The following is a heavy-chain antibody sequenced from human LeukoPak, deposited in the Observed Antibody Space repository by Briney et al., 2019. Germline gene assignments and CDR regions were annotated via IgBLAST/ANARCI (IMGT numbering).Heavy chain of an antibody. D-gene: IGHD6-19*01. Sequence: SSETLSLTCTVSGGSIYSSSYYWGWIRQPPRKGLEWIGSIYYSGNTYYNPSLKSRVTISVDTSKNQFSLKLSSVTAADTAVYYCARRYTSGSKSFRYWGQGTLVTVSS. CDR1: GGSIYSSSYY. CDR3: ARRYTSGSKSFRY. CDR2: IYYSGNT. J-gene: IGHJ1*01. V-gene: IGHV4-39*01.